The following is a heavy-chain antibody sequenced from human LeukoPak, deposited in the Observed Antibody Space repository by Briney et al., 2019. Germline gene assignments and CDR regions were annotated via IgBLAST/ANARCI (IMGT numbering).Heavy chain of an antibody. D-gene: IGHD3-3*01. CDR2: IIPIFGIA. CDR3: ATLEYYDFWSGYSYYFDY. CDR1: GGTFSSYA. Sequence: ASVKVSCKASGGTFSSYAISWVRQAPGQGLEWMGGIIPIFGIANYAQKFQGRVTITADESTSTAYMELSSLRSEDTAVYYCATLEYYDFWSGYSYYFDYWGQGTLVTVSS. J-gene: IGHJ4*02. V-gene: IGHV1-69*01.